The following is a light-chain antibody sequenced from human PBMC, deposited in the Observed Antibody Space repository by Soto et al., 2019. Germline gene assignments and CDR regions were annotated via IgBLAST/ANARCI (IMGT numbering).Light chain of an antibody. CDR2: DAS. Sequence: EIVLTQSPVTLSLSPGERATLSCRASQSVSSYLAWYQQKPGQAPRLLIYDASKRATGIPARFNGSGSGTDFTLTISSLEPEDFVVYYCQQRTNWPITFGQGTRLEIK. J-gene: IGKJ5*01. CDR1: QSVSSY. V-gene: IGKV3-11*01. CDR3: QQRTNWPIT.